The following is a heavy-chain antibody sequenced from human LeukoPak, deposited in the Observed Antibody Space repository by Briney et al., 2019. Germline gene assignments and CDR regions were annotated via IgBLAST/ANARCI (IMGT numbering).Heavy chain of an antibody. CDR3: AKVPGEYYYYDSSGYYLDY. J-gene: IGHJ4*02. CDR2: ISGSGGST. D-gene: IGHD3-22*01. V-gene: IGHV3-23*01. CDR1: GFTFSSYA. Sequence: GGSLRLSCAASGFTFSSYAMSWVRQAPGKGLGWVSAISGSGGSTYYADSVKGRFTISRDNSKNTLYLQMNSLRAEDTAVYYCAKVPGEYYYYDSSGYYLDYWGQGTLVTVSS.